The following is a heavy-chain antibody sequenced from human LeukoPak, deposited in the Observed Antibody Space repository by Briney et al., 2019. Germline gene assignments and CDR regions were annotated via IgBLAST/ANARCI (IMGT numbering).Heavy chain of an antibody. CDR3: ARGDSLVRGVISAFDY. CDR2: ISHSGST. CDR1: GGSISSDRW. Sequence: SETLSLTCAVSGGSISSDRWWTWVRQPPGKGLEWIGEISHSGSTNYNPSLKTRVTISLDKSKNQFSLRLSSVTAADTALCYCARGDSLVRGVISAFDYWGRGTLVTVSS. J-gene: IGHJ4*02. V-gene: IGHV4-4*02. D-gene: IGHD3-10*01.